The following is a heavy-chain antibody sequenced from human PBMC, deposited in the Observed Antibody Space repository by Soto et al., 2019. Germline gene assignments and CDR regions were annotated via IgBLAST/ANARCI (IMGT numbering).Heavy chain of an antibody. V-gene: IGHV3-53*05. Sequence: GGSLRLSCAASGFIFRDFYMSWIRQVPGKGLEWVSVIYSGGSTYYADSVKGRFTISRDNSKNTLYLQMNSLRSDDTAVYYCARELPYYGSGSYYKWNKRDYYYYYGMDVWGQGTTVTVSS. CDR1: GFIFRDFY. J-gene: IGHJ6*02. CDR2: IYSGGST. CDR3: ARELPYYGSGSYYKWNKRDYYYYYGMDV. D-gene: IGHD3-10*01.